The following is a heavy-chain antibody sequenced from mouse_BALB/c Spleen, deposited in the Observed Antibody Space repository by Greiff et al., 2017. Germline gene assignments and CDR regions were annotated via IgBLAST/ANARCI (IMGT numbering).Heavy chain of an antibody. CDR2: IWAGGST. J-gene: IGHJ4*01. D-gene: IGHD1-2*01. Sequence: VKLVESGPGLVAPSQSLSITCTVSGFSLTSYGVHWVRQPPGKGLEWLGVIWAGGSTNYNSALMSRLSISKDNSKSQVFLKMNSLQTDDTAMYYCARDNYGLFYAMDYWGQGTSVTVSS. V-gene: IGHV2-9*02. CDR3: ARDNYGLFYAMDY. CDR1: GFSLTSYG.